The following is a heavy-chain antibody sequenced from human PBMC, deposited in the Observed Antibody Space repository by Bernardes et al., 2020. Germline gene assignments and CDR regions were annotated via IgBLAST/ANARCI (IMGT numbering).Heavy chain of an antibody. J-gene: IGHJ4*02. CDR2: IYYSGIT. Sequence: AEHLSLTCTVSGGFISSISYYWGWLRQPPGKGLEWIGSIYYSGITYYNPSLKSRVTISVDTSKNQFSLKLSSVTAADTAVYYCAIDPTSSGPIDYWGQGTLVTVSS. CDR3: AIDPTSSGPIDY. CDR1: GGFISSISYY. V-gene: IGHV4-39*02.